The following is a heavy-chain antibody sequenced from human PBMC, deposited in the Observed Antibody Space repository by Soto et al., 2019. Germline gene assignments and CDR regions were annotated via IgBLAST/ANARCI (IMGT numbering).Heavy chain of an antibody. CDR2: ISYSGRT. CDR3: ARRRANDYGGNHHPYYFDR. J-gene: IGHJ4*02. Sequence: SETLSLTCTVSGASIITNNYFWVWIRQSPRRGLELIGSISYSGRTYDNPSLQSRVTISIDASKNHFSLELTSVTTADTAVYYCARRRANDYGGNHHPYYFDRWGQGALVTVSS. V-gene: IGHV4-39*01. CDR1: GASIITNNYF. D-gene: IGHD3-16*01.